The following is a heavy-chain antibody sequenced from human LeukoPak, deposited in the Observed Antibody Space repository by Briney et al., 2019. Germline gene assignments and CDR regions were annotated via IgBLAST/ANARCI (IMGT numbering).Heavy chain of an antibody. D-gene: IGHD2-2*01. CDR3: ARGKALLWLTKRGFDY. V-gene: IGHV4-34*01. CDR1: GFTFSSYA. Sequence: PGGSLRLSCAPSGFTFSSYAMSWVRQPPGKGLEWIGEINHSGSTNYNPSLKSRVTISVDTSKNQFSLKLSSVTAADTAVYYCARGKALLWLTKRGFDYWGQGTLVTVSS. CDR2: INHSGST. J-gene: IGHJ4*02.